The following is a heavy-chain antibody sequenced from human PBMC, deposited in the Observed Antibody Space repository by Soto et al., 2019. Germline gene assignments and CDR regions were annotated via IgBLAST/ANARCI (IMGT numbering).Heavy chain of an antibody. V-gene: IGHV4-4*02. D-gene: IGHD3-9*01. CDR3: ARGGATYYDILTGYYYYYGMDV. J-gene: IGHJ6*02. CDR2: IYHSGST. Sequence: SETLSLSCAVSGGSISSSNWWSWVRQPPGKGLEWIGEIYHSGSTNYNPSLKSRVTISVDKSKNQFSLKLSSVTAADTAVYYCARGGATYYDILTGYYYYYGMDVWGQGTTVTVSS. CDR1: GGSISSSNW.